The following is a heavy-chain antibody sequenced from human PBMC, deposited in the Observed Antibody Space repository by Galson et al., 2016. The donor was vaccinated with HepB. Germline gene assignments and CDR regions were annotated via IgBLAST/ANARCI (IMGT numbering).Heavy chain of an antibody. D-gene: IGHD1-14*01. Sequence: SLRLSCAASGFTFSSYGTHWVRQAPGKGLEWVAVVWSDANTKLYADSVKGRFSISRDNSRNTLYLEGNSLRVEDTAIYYCASDITVLLDYWGQGTLVTVSS. V-gene: IGHV3-33*01. CDR1: GFTFSSYG. CDR3: ASDITVLLDY. CDR2: VWSDANTK. J-gene: IGHJ4*02.